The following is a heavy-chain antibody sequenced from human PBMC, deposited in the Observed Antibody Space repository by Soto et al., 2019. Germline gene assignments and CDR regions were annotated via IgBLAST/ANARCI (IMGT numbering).Heavy chain of an antibody. CDR1: GFSLSTSGVG. CDR2: IYWDNDK. D-gene: IGHD1-1*01. V-gene: IGHV2-5*02. J-gene: IGHJ4*02. Sequence: QITWKESGPTLLNPTQPLTLTCTFSGFSLSTSGVGVGWIRQPQGKALQSLALIYWDNDKRHNTSLQSRLAITKDTSKNQVVLTMTNVDPMETATYYCAHRRGGHDWHDGDFDYWGQGPLVTVSS. CDR3: AHRRGGHDWHDGDFDY.